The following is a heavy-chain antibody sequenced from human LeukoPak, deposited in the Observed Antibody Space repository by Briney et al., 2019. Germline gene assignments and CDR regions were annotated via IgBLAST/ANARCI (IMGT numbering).Heavy chain of an antibody. Sequence: SQTLSLICAISGDSVSSNSATWNWIRQSPSRGLEWLGRTYYRSKWYNDYAVSVKSRITINPDTSKNQFSLQLNSVTPEDTALYYCARVFSGNYYSGFDYWGQGTLVTVSS. V-gene: IGHV6-1*01. CDR1: GDSVSSNSAT. CDR3: ARVFSGNYYSGFDY. CDR2: TYYRSKWYN. D-gene: IGHD3-10*01. J-gene: IGHJ4*02.